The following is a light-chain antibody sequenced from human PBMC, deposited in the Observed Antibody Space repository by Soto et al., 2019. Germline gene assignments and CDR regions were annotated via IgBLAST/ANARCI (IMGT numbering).Light chain of an antibody. CDR3: QQYMNWPPWT. V-gene: IGKV3-15*01. Sequence: ETVMTQSPATLSVSPGETATLSCRDSMSASTNLAWYQHKPGQAPRLLIYGASIRASGIPARFRGSGAGTQFTLTISSPQSEDVAVYYCQQYMNWPPWTFGQGTKVEIK. CDR1: MSASTN. J-gene: IGKJ1*01. CDR2: GAS.